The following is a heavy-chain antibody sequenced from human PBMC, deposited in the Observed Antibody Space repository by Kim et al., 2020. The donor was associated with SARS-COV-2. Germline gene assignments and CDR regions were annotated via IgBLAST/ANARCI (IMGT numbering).Heavy chain of an antibody. CDR3: AVTRAGTAMVGYYYYGMDV. J-gene: IGHJ6*02. D-gene: IGHD5-18*01. CDR1: GYSFTSYW. Sequence: GESLKISCKGSGYSFTSYWIGWVRQMPGKGLEWMGIIYPGDSDTRYSPSFQGQVTISADKSISTAYLQWSSLKASDTAMYYCAVTRAGTAMVGYYYYGMDVWGQGTTVTVSS. V-gene: IGHV5-51*01. CDR2: IYPGDSDT.